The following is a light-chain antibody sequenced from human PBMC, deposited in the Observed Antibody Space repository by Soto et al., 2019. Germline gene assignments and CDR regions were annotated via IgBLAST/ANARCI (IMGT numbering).Light chain of an antibody. J-gene: IGLJ1*01. Sequence: QSVLTQPASVSGSPGQSITISCTGTSGNVGSYKLVSWYQQHPGKAPKLMIFEVNKRPSGVSNRFSGSKSGNTASLTISGLKVEDDADYYSRSSGGSPTDVFXTGTKLTVL. V-gene: IGLV2-23*02. CDR1: SGNVGSYKL. CDR2: EVN. CDR3: RSSGGSPTDV.